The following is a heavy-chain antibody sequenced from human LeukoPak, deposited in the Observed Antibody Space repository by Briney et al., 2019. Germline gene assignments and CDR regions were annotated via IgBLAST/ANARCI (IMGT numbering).Heavy chain of an antibody. D-gene: IGHD6-13*01. J-gene: IGHJ4*02. CDR3: AKASRLEGYSSSWYVFDY. CDR2: ISGSGGST. Sequence: PGGSLRLSCAASGFTFSSYAMSWVRQAPGKGLEWVSAISGSGGSTYYADSVKGRFTISRDNSKNTLYLQMNSLRAEDTAAYYCAKASRLEGYSSSWYVFDYWGQGTLVTVSS. V-gene: IGHV3-23*01. CDR1: GFTFSSYA.